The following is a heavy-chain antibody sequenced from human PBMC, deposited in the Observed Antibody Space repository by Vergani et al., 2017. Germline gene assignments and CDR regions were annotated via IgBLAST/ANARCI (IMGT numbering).Heavy chain of an antibody. J-gene: IGHJ4*02. Sequence: EVQMVESGGGLVKPGGSLRLSCVASGFTFSHYSMNWVRQAPGKGLEWVSSISGSGGSTYYADSVKGRFTISRDNSKNTLYLQMNSLRAEDTAVYYCAKDQYSSSWMVFDYWGQGTLVTVSS. V-gene: IGHV3-23*04. D-gene: IGHD6-13*01. CDR3: AKDQYSSSWMVFDY. CDR1: GFTFSHYS. CDR2: ISGSGGST.